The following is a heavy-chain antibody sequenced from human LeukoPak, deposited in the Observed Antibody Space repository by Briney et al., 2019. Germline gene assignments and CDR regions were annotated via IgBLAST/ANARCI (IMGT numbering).Heavy chain of an antibody. Sequence: ASVKVSCKASGYTFTSYGISWVRQAPGQGLEWMGWISAYNGNTNYAQKLQGRVTMTTDTSTSTAYMELRSLRCDDTAVYYCARGYDYVWGTDFDAFDIWGQGTMVTVSS. V-gene: IGHV1-18*01. D-gene: IGHD3-16*01. CDR2: ISAYNGNT. CDR1: GYTFTSYG. J-gene: IGHJ3*02. CDR3: ARGYDYVWGTDFDAFDI.